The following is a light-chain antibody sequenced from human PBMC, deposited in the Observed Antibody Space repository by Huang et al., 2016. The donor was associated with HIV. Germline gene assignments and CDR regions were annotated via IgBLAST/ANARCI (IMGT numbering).Light chain of an antibody. J-gene: IGKJ2*02. V-gene: IGKV4-1*01. CDR2: WAS. CDR3: HQYFTTPRT. CDR1: QSVLYSSNNQNY. Sequence: DIVMTQSPDSLAVSLGERATINCKSSQSVLYSSNNQNYLAWYQPKPGQPPKLLLYWASTRESGVPDRFSGSGSETDFTLTISSLQAEDVAVYYCHQYFTTPRTFGQGTKLEIK.